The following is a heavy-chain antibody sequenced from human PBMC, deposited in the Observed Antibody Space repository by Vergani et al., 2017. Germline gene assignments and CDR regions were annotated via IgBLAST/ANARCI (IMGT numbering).Heavy chain of an antibody. J-gene: IGHJ5*02. D-gene: IGHD2-21*02. V-gene: IGHV3-23*01. Sequence: EVQLLESGGGLVQPGGSLRLSCAASGFTFSSYAMSWVRQAPGKGLEWVSAISGSGGSTYYADSVKGRFTISRDNSKNTLYLQMNSLRAEETAVYYCAKNPIVVVTAWNNGFDPWGQGTLVTVSS. CDR3: AKNPIVVVTAWNNGFDP. CDR1: GFTFSSYA. CDR2: ISGSGGST.